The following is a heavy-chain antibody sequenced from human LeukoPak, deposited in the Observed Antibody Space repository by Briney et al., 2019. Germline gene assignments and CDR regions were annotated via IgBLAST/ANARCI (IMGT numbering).Heavy chain of an antibody. CDR2: ISYDGSNK. CDR1: GFTFSSYG. CDR3: AMTVNDYGDFFDY. J-gene: IGHJ4*02. V-gene: IGHV3-30*03. Sequence: GGSLRLSCAASGFTFSSYGMHWVRQAPGKGLEWVAVISYDGSNKYYADSVKGRFTISRDNSKNTLYLQMNSLRAEDTAVYYRAMTVNDYGDFFDYWGQGTLVTVSS. D-gene: IGHD4-17*01.